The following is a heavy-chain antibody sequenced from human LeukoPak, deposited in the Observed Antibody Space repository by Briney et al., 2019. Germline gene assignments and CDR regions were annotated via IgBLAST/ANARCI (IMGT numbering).Heavy chain of an antibody. Sequence: PGGSPRLSCAASGFTFSSYSMNWVRQAPGKGLEWVSSISSSSSYIYYSDSVKGRFTISRDNAESSLYLQLDSLRAEDTAIYYCARDPRYGSGSYYDAFDIWGQGTMVTVSS. CDR1: GFTFSSYS. CDR3: ARDPRYGSGSYYDAFDI. V-gene: IGHV3-21*01. J-gene: IGHJ3*02. D-gene: IGHD3-10*01. CDR2: ISSSSSYI.